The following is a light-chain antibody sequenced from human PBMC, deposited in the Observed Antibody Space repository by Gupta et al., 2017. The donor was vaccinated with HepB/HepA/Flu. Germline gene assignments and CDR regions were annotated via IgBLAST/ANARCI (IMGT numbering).Light chain of an antibody. CDR3: AAWDDSLSGGV. CDR2: SNN. V-gene: IGLV1-47*02. J-gene: IGLJ3*02. CDR1: SSNIGSNY. Sequence: QSVLTQPPSASGTPGQRVTISCSGSSSNIGSNYVYWYQQFPGTAPKLLIYSNNQRPSGVPDRFSGSKSGTSASLAISGLQSEDEADYYCAAWDDSLSGGVFGGGTKLTVL.